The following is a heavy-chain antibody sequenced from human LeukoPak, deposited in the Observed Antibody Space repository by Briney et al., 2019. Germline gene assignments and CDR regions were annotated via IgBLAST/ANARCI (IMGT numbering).Heavy chain of an antibody. V-gene: IGHV3-23*01. CDR2: ISGSGGNT. D-gene: IGHD6-13*01. CDR3: AKDSSSWFRDAFDI. Sequence: GGSLRLSCAASGFTFSGYAMNWVRQAPGKGLEWVSAISGSGGNTYYADSVKGRFTISRDNSKNTLYLQMNSLGAEDTAVYYCAKDSSSWFRDAFDIWGRGTMVTVSS. J-gene: IGHJ3*02. CDR1: GFTFSGYA.